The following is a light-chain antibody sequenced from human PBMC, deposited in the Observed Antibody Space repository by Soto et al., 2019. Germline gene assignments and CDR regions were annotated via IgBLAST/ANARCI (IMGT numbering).Light chain of an antibody. CDR1: QSVGSS. J-gene: IGKJ1*01. CDR2: DAS. CDR3: LQRGDWPPLT. Sequence: EIVLTQSPATLSLSPGERATLSCRASQSVGSSLAWYQQKPGQAPRLLIYDASNRATGTPARFSGSGSGTDFTLTISSLESEDFAVYYCLQRGDWPPLTFGQGTKVDI. V-gene: IGKV3-11*01.